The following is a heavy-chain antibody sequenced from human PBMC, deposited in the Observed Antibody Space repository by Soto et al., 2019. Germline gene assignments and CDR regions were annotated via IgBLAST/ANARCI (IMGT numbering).Heavy chain of an antibody. J-gene: IGHJ5*02. CDR1: GGSVSSGSYY. CDR2: IYYSGST. CDR3: ARVATNKRSWFEP. V-gene: IGHV4-61*01. D-gene: IGHD5-12*01. Sequence: QVQLQESGPGLVKPSETLSLTCTVSGGSVSSGSYYWSWIRQPPGKGLEWIGYIYYSGSTNYNPSLKSRVTPSVDTSKNQFSLKLSSVTAADTAVYYCARVATNKRSWFEPLGQGTLVTVSS.